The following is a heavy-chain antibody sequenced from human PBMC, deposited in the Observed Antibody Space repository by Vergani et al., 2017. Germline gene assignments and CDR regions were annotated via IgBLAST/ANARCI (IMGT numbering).Heavy chain of an antibody. CDR3: ATDRGGSYFYDAFDI. V-gene: IGHV3-23*01. D-gene: IGHD1-26*01. CDR2: ISGSGDST. J-gene: IGHJ3*02. Sequence: EVQLLESGGGLVQPGGSLRLSCAVSGFTFSSYAMSWVRQAPGQGLEWVSGISGSGDSTYYADSVTGRFTISRDNSKNTLYLQMNSLRAEDTAVYYCATDRGGSYFYDAFDIWGQGTMVTVSS. CDR1: GFTFSSYA.